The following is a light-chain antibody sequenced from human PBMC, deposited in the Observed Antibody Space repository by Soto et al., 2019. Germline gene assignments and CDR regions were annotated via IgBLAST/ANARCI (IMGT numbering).Light chain of an antibody. V-gene: IGLV2-14*01. J-gene: IGLJ1*01. CDR3: SSYTTSNTRQIV. CDR2: DVS. Sequence: QSVLTQPASVSGSPGQSITISCTGTSSDVGGYNYVSWYQQHPGKAPKFMIYDVSNRPSGVSNRFSGSKSGNTASLTTSGLQAEDEADYYCSSYTTSNTRQIVFGTGTKLIVL. CDR1: SSDVGGYNY.